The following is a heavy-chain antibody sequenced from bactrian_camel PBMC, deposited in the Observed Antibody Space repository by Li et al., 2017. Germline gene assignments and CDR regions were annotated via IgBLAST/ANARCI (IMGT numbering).Heavy chain of an antibody. Sequence: HVQLVESGGGSVQAGGSLRLSCEVSGITEGTNCIGWFRQAPGKEREGVAAIMILGATTYYADSVKGRFIISRDNAKNTLALQMNSLKPEDTAMYYCAAKRSQTSLYCNTGRMVGSYAYWGQGTQVTVS. CDR3: AAKRSQTSLYCNTGRMVGSYAY. V-gene: IGHV3S54*01. D-gene: IGHD1*01. CDR2: IMILGATT. J-gene: IGHJ4*01. CDR1: GITEGTNC.